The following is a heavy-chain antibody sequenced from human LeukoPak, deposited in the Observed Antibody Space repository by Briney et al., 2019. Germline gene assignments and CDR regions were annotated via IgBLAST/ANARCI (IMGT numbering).Heavy chain of an antibody. CDR3: ARDPPAYSSGWYV. Sequence: SETLSLTCTVSGYSISSGYYWGWIRQPPGKGLEWIGSIYHSGSTYYNPSLKSRVTISVDTSKNQFSLKLSSVTAADTAVYYCARDPPAYSSGWYVWGQGTLVTVSS. D-gene: IGHD6-19*01. J-gene: IGHJ4*02. V-gene: IGHV4-38-2*02. CDR2: IYHSGST. CDR1: GYSISSGYY.